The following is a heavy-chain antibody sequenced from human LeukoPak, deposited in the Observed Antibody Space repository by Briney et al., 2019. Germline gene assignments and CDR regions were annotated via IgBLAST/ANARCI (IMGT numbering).Heavy chain of an antibody. D-gene: IGHD3-10*01. J-gene: IGHJ4*02. CDR1: GYSISSGYY. CDR3: ASLSSNYYGSETR. CDR2: IYHSGST. Sequence: SETLSLTCTVSGYSISSGYYWGWIRQPPGKGLEWIGSIYHSGSTYYNPSLKSRVTISVDTSKNQFSLKLSSVTAADTAVYYCASLSSNYYGSETRWGQGTLVTVSS. V-gene: IGHV4-38-2*02.